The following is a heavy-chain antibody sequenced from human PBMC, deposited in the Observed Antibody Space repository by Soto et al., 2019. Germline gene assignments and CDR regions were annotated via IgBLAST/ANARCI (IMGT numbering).Heavy chain of an antibody. V-gene: IGHV4-59*08. CDR1: GGSINNYY. CDR2: IYYSATT. Sequence: QVQLQESGPGLVKPSETLSLTCTVSGGSINNYYWSWIRQPPGKGLEYIGYIYYSATTNYNPSLDSRVTISVDTSKTQFSLKLSSVTAADSSMYLCARLDSGHGKYLFYYWCQGTLVTLAS. J-gene: IGHJ4*02. D-gene: IGHD5-12*01. CDR3: ARLDSGHGKYLFYY.